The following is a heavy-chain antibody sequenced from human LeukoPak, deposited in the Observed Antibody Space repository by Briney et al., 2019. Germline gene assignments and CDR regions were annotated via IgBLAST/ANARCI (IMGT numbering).Heavy chain of an antibody. J-gene: IGHJ4*02. CDR1: GGSISSYY. Sequence: SETLSLTCTVSGGSISSYYWSWIRQPPGKGLEWIGYIYYSGSTNYNPSLKSRVTISVDTSKNQFSLKLSSVTAADTAVYYCARHTTVVTQLDYWGQGTLVTVSS. CDR2: IYYSGST. V-gene: IGHV4-59*01. CDR3: ARHTTVVTQLDY. D-gene: IGHD4-23*01.